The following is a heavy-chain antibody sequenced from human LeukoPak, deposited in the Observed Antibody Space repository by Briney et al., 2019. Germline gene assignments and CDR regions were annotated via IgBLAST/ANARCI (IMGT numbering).Heavy chain of an antibody. Sequence: SETLSLTCAVSGGSISNSNWWSWVRQPPGRGLEWIGEIYHSGTTNYNPPLKSRVTMSADKSKNHFSLKLSSVTAADTAVYYCARVGWSWYHIDFWGQGTLVTVSS. CDR1: GGSISNSNW. V-gene: IGHV4-4*02. CDR2: IYHSGTT. D-gene: IGHD6-13*01. J-gene: IGHJ4*02. CDR3: ARVGWSWYHIDF.